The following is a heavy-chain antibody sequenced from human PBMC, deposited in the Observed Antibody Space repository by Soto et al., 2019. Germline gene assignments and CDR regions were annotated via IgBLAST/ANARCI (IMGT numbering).Heavy chain of an antibody. D-gene: IGHD2-15*01. Sequence: ASVKVSCKASGYTFTSYYMHWVRQAPGQGLEWMGIINPSGGSTSYAQKFQGRVTMTRDTSTSTVYMELSSLRSEDTAVYYCARDHGDCSGGSCFTNYGMEVWGQGTTVTVSS. CDR2: INPSGGST. J-gene: IGHJ6*02. CDR1: GYTFTSYY. CDR3: ARDHGDCSGGSCFTNYGMEV. V-gene: IGHV1-46*01.